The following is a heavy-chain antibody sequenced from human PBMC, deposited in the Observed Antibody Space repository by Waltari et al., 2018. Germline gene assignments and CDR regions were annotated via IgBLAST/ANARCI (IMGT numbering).Heavy chain of an antibody. D-gene: IGHD5-12*01. CDR2: IYTSGST. CDR3: ARESGGYYFDY. V-gene: IGHV4-61*02. CDR1: GGSISSGSYY. J-gene: IGHJ4*02. Sequence: QVQLQESGPGLVKPSQTLSLTCTVSGGSISSGSYYWSWIRQPAGKGLEWIGRIYTSGSTNYNPSLKSRVTISVDTSKNQFSLKLSSVTAADTAVYYCARESGGYYFDYWGQGTLVTVSS.